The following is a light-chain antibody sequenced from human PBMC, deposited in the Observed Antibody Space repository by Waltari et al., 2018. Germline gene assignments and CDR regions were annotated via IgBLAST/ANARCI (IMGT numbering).Light chain of an antibody. CDR1: RRAIGDYNF. J-gene: IGLJ2*01. V-gene: IGLV2-8*01. CDR3: SSYGGRNNLI. Sequence: QSALTQPPSASGSPGQSVTISCTGTRRAIGDYNFVSWYQQHPGKAPQLMIYEVSKRPSGVPDRFSCSKSGYSASLTVSGLQAEDEAEYYCSSYGGRNNLIFGGGTKLTVL. CDR2: EVS.